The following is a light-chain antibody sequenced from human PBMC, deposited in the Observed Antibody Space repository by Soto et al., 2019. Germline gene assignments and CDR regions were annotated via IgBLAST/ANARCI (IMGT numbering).Light chain of an antibody. V-gene: IGKV1-33*01. J-gene: IGKJ5*01. Sequence: DIQMTQSPSSPSASVGDRVTITCQASQDISNYLNWYQQKPGKAPKLLIDDASNLETGVPSRFSGSGSGTDFTFTISSLQPEDIATYYCQQYDNLPITFGQGTRLEIK. CDR2: DAS. CDR3: QQYDNLPIT. CDR1: QDISNY.